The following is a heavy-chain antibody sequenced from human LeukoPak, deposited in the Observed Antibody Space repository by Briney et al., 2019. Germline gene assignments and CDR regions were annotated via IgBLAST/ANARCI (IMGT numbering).Heavy chain of an antibody. CDR3: ARVWQWLPTYYYYYGMDV. Sequence: SETLSLTCTVSGGPFSSGGYYWSWIRQHPGKGLEWIGYIYYSGSTYYNPSLKSRVTMSVDTSKNQFSLKVSSVTAADTAVYYCARVWQWLPTYYYYYGMDVWGQGTTVTVSS. V-gene: IGHV4-31*03. D-gene: IGHD6-19*01. CDR2: IYYSGST. J-gene: IGHJ6*02. CDR1: GGPFSSGGYY.